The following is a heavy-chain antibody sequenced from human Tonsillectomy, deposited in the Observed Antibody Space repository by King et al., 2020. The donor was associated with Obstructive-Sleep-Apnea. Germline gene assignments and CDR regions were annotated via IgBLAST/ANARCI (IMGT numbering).Heavy chain of an antibody. CDR2: IYHSGST. CDR3: ARAGVEMATSWFDP. V-gene: IGHV4-30-2*01. CDR1: GGSISSGGYS. Sequence: QLQESGSGLVKPSQTLSLTCAVSGGSISSGGYSWSWIRQPPGKGLEWIGYIYHSGSTYYNPSLKSRVTISVDRSKNQFSLKLSSVTAADTAVYYCARAGVEMATSWFDPWGQGTLVTVSS. J-gene: IGHJ5*02. D-gene: IGHD5-24*01.